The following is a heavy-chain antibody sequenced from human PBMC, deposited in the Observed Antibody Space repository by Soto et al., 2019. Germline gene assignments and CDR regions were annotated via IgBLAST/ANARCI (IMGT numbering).Heavy chain of an antibody. D-gene: IGHD3-16*02. CDR3: ARSPGGVIAPYYYYYMDV. V-gene: IGHV4-31*03. J-gene: IGHJ6*03. Sequence: SETLSLTCTVSGGSISSGGYYWSWIRQHPGKGLEWIGYIYYSGSTYYNPSLKSRVTISVDTSKNQFSLKLSSVTAADTAVYYCARSPGGVIAPYYYYYMDVWGKGTTVTVSS. CDR1: GGSISSGGYY. CDR2: IYYSGST.